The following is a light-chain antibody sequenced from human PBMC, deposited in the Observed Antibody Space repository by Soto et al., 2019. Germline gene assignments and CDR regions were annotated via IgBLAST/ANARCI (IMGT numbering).Light chain of an antibody. Sequence: EIVLTQSPATLSLSLGDRATLSCRASQRVNGNYLAWYMQKPGQAPRLLIYGASSRAAGIPDRFSGSGSGTDFTLTISRLEPQDFAVFYCQQYGSTSYTFGQGTKLEI. CDR2: GAS. J-gene: IGKJ2*01. V-gene: IGKV3-20*01. CDR3: QQYGSTSYT. CDR1: QRVNGNY.